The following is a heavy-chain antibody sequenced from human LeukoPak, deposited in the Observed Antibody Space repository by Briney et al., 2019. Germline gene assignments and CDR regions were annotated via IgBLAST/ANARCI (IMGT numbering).Heavy chain of an antibody. CDR3: ARQIPGSGQGFDS. CDR2: ISGSGGST. J-gene: IGHJ5*01. D-gene: IGHD3-10*01. Sequence: GGSLRLSCVGSGFTFSSYAMSWVRQAPGKGLEWVSAISGSGGSTYYAGSVKGRFTISRDNSKNTLYLQMNSLRVDDTAVFYCARQIPGSGQGFDSWGQGTLVTVSS. V-gene: IGHV3-23*01. CDR1: GFTFSSYA.